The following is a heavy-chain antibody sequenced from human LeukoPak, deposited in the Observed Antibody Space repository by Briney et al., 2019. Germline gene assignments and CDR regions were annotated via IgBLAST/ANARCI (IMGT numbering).Heavy chain of an antibody. CDR2: IRDKANSYAT. Sequence: RSGGSLRLSCAASGFTVSGSDMDWVRRASGKGVEWVGRIRDKANSYATAYAASVKGRFTISRDDSKNPASLQINSLQSEDTAVCYCTYYRRDPTGFYSGMDVWGQGTTVTVSS. CDR3: TYYRRDPTGFYSGMDV. CDR1: GFTVSGSD. J-gene: IGHJ6*02. V-gene: IGHV3-73*01. D-gene: IGHD1-26*01.